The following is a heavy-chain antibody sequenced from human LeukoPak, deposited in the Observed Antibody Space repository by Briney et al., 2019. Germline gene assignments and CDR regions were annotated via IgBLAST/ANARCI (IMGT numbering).Heavy chain of an antibody. D-gene: IGHD3/OR15-3a*01. CDR2: ISGSGGST. J-gene: IGHJ4*02. CDR1: GFTFSSYA. CDR3: AKRSNFWTGYLDY. Sequence: GGSLRLSCAASGFTFSSYAMSWVRQAPGKGLEWVSAISGSGGSTYYADSVKGRFTISRDNPKDTLFLQMNSLRTEDTAVYYCAKRSNFWTGYLDYWGQGTLVTVSS. V-gene: IGHV3-23*01.